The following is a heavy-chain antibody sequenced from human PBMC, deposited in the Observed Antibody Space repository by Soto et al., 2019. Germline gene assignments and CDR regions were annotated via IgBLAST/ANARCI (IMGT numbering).Heavy chain of an antibody. CDR2: ISSSGSTI. J-gene: IGHJ5*02. CDR1: GFTFSDYY. D-gene: IGHD3-3*01. CDR3: ARDVEDFWSGYYIGWFDP. V-gene: IGHV3-11*01. Sequence: QVQLVESGGGLVKPGGSLRLSCAASGFTFSDYYMSWIRQAPGKGLEWVSYISSSGSTIYYADSVKGRFTISRDNAKNSLYLQMNSLRAEDMAVYYCARDVEDFWSGYYIGWFDPWGQGTLVTVSS.